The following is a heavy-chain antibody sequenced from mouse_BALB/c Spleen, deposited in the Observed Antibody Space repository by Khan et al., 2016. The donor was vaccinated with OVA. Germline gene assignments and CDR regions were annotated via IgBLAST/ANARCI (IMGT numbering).Heavy chain of an antibody. J-gene: IGHJ3*01. V-gene: IGHV1-85*01. Sequence: QVQLQQSGAELVKPGASVKLSCKASGYTFTSYDINWVRQRPEQGLEWIGWMFPGDGSTKYNENFKGKATLTTVKSSSTAYMQLSRLTSEDSGAXFCARGGYGGFAYWGQGTLVTVSA. D-gene: IGHD2-14*01. CDR1: GYTFTSYD. CDR3: ARGGYGGFAY. CDR2: MFPGDGST.